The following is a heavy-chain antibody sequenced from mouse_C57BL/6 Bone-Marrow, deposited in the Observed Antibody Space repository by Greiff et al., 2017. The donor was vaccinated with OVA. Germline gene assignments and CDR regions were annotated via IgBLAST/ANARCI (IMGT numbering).Heavy chain of an antibody. CDR3: GREDGSSPWYYAMDY. J-gene: IGHJ4*01. CDR2: INYDGSST. CDR1: GFTFSDYY. D-gene: IGHD1-1*01. V-gene: IGHV5-16*01. Sequence: EVQRVESEGGLVQPGSSMKLSCTASGFTFSDYYMAWVRQVPEKGLEWVANINYDGSSTYYLDSLKSRFIISRDNAKDILYLQMSSLKSEDTATYYCGREDGSSPWYYAMDYWGQGTSVTVSS.